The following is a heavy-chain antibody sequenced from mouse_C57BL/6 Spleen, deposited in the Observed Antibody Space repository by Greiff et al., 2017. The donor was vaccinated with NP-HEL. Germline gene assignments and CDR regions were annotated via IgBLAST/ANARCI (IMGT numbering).Heavy chain of an antibody. Sequence: QVQLQQSGPELVKPGASVKISCKASGYAFSSSWMNWVKPRPGKGLEWIGRIYPGDGDTNYNGKFKGKATLTADKSSSTAYMQLSSLTSEDSAVYFCARGGVTSKNYAKGDWGQGTSVTVST. V-gene: IGHV1-82*01. D-gene: IGHD2-2*01. J-gene: IGHJ4*01. CDR1: GYAFSSSW. CDR3: ARGGVTSKNYAKGD. CDR2: IYPGDGDT.